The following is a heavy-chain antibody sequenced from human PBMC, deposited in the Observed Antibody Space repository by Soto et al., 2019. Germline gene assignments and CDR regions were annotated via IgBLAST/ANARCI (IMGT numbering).Heavy chain of an antibody. J-gene: IGHJ5*02. CDR2: IYYSGST. D-gene: IGHD2-21*02. Sequence: SSETLSLTCTVSGGSISSGGYYWSWIRQHPGKGLEWIGYIYYSGSTYYNPSLKSRVTISVDTSKNQFSLKLSSVTAADTAVYYCAREVMTTVDPWGQGTLVTVSA. CDR3: AREVMTTVDP. CDR1: GGSISSGGYY. V-gene: IGHV4-31*03.